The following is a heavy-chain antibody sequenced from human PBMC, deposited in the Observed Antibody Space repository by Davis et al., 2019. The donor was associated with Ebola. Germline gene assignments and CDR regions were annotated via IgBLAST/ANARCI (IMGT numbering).Heavy chain of an antibody. V-gene: IGHV3-11*04. CDR1: GFTFSDYY. Sequence: GESLKISCAASGFTFSDYYMSWIRQAPGKGLEWVSYISSSGSTIYYADSAKGRFTISRDNSKNTLYLQMNSLRAEDTAVYYCARAERGGGLYNWLDPWGQGTLVTVSS. CDR3: ARAERGGGLYNWLDP. CDR2: ISSSGSTI. J-gene: IGHJ5*02. D-gene: IGHD3-16*01.